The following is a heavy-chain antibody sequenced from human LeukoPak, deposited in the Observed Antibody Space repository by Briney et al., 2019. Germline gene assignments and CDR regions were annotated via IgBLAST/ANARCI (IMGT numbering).Heavy chain of an antibody. CDR2: IYYSGST. CDR1: GGSISSSSYY. V-gene: IGHV4-39*07. D-gene: IGHD5-12*01. CDR3: ARDLGYSGFDWAP. J-gene: IGHJ5*02. Sequence: SETLSLTCTVSGGSISSSSYYWGWIRQPPGKGLEWIGSIYYSGSTYYNPSLKSRVTISVDTSKNQFSLKLSSVTAADAAVYYCARDLGYSGFDWAPWGQGTLVTVSS.